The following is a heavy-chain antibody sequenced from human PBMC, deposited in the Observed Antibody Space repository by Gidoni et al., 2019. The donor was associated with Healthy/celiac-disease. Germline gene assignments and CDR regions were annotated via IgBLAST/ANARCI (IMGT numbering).Heavy chain of an antibody. D-gene: IGHD1-1*01. Sequence: EVQLVESGGGLVKPGGSLRLSCAAPGFPFSNAWMSWVRQAPGKGLEWVGRIKSKTDGGTTDYAAPVKGRFTISRDDSKNTLYLQMNSLKTEDTAVYYCTTAGKLEGLDYWGQGTLVTVSS. CDR2: IKSKTDGGTT. CDR1: GFPFSNAW. V-gene: IGHV3-15*01. J-gene: IGHJ4*02. CDR3: TTAGKLEGLDY.